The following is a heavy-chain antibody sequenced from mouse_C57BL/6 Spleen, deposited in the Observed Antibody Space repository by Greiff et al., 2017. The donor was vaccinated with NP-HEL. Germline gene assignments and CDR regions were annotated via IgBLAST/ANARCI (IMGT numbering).Heavy chain of an antibody. CDR2: IYPGDGDT. CDR1: GYAFSSSW. Sequence: QVQLKESGPELVKPGASVKISCKASGYAFSSSWMNWVKQRPGKGLEWIGRIYPGDGDTNYNGKFKGKATLTADKSSSTAYMQLSSLTSEDSAVYLCARAYGSSPAWFAYWGQGTLVTVSA. D-gene: IGHD1-1*01. V-gene: IGHV1-82*01. CDR3: ARAYGSSPAWFAY. J-gene: IGHJ3*01.